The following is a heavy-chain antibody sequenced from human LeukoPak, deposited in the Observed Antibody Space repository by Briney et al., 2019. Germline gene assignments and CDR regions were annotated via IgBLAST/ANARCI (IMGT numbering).Heavy chain of an antibody. J-gene: IGHJ4*02. Sequence: GGSLRLSCAASGFTFSSFAMHWVRQAPGKGLEWVAVVSHDGSNKYYADSVKGRFTISRDYSKNTLYLQMNSLRAEDTAVYYCAKDPYDSSGQWGFVDYWGQGTLVTVSS. CDR2: VSHDGSNK. CDR3: AKDPYDSSGQWGFVDY. CDR1: GFTFSSFA. V-gene: IGHV3-30*18. D-gene: IGHD3-22*01.